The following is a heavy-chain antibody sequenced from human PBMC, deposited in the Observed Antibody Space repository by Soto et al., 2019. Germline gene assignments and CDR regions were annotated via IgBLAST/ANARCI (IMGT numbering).Heavy chain of an antibody. V-gene: IGHV4-59*01. CDR2: IYYSGST. CDR3: ARVRAVSYYYYYYYMDV. Sequence: QVQLQESGPGLVKPSETLSLTCTVSGGSISSYYWSWIRQPPGKGLEWIGYIYYSGSTNYNPSLKSRVTTSVDTSKNQFSLKLSSVTTADTAVYYCARVRAVSYYYYYYYMDVWGKGTTVTVSS. D-gene: IGHD2-8*01. CDR1: GGSISSYY. J-gene: IGHJ6*03.